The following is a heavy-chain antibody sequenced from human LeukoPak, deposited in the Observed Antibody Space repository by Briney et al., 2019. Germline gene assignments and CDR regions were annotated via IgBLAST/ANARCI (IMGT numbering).Heavy chain of an antibody. CDR1: GYTFTGYY. Sequence: ASVKVSCKASGYTFTGYYMHWVRQATGQGLEWMGWMNPNSGATGYAQKFQGRVTMTRDTSINTAYMELSSLRSEDTAVYYCARWLVRGSRSSYFDYWGQGTLVTVSP. J-gene: IGHJ4*02. CDR2: MNPNSGAT. CDR3: ARWLVRGSRSSYFDY. D-gene: IGHD6-6*01. V-gene: IGHV1-8*02.